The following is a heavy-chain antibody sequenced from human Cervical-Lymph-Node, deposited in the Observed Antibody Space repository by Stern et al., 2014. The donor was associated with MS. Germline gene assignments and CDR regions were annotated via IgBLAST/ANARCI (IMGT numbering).Heavy chain of an antibody. D-gene: IGHD1-26*01. CDR3: ARGYRSYYLDY. CDR2: INPNSGGT. J-gene: IGHJ4*02. V-gene: IGHV1-2*06. CDR1: GYTFTGYY. Sequence: VQLVESGAEVKKPGASVKVSCKASGYTFTGYYIHWVRQAPGQGLEWMGQINPNSGGTNYAQKVQGRVTLTRDTSISTAYMELSRLRSDDTAMYYCARGYRSYYLDYWGQGTLVTVSS.